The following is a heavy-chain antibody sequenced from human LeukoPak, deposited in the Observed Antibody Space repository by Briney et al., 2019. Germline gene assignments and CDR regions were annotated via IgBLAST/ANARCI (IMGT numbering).Heavy chain of an antibody. V-gene: IGHV3-21*01. CDR1: GFTFSSYS. Sequence: PGGSLRLSCAASGFTFSSYSMNWVRQAPGKGLEWVSSISSSSSYIYYAGSVKGRFTISRDNAKNSLYLQMNSLRAEDTAVYYCARDEDYDSSGHMGYWGQGTLVTVSS. D-gene: IGHD3-22*01. CDR2: ISSSSSYI. CDR3: ARDEDYDSSGHMGY. J-gene: IGHJ4*02.